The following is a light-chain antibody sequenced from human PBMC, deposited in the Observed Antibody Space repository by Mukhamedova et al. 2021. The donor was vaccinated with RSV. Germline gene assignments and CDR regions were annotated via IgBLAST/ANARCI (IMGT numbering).Light chain of an antibody. J-gene: IGKJ1*01. CDR3: QTYGSSPRT. CDR2: GVS. V-gene: IGKV3-20*01. Sequence: GQAPRLLIYGVSSRATGIPDRFSGSGFETEFTLTISSLEPDDFAVYFCQTYGSSPRTFGQGTKVEIK.